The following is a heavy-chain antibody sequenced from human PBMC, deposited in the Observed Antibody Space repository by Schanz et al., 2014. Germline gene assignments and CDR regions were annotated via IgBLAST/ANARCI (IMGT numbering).Heavy chain of an antibody. CDR2: ISSGSSYA. D-gene: IGHD6-19*01. Sequence: VQLLESGGGLVQPGGSLRLSCAASGFTFRDYYMSWIRQAPGKGLEWVSDISSGSSYANYADSVKGRLSISRDNAKNSLFLQMNRLRAEDTALYYCAIIGVMVAVAGTRADYWGQGTLVTVSS. CDR3: AIIGVMVAVAGTRADY. CDR1: GFTFRDYY. J-gene: IGHJ4*02. V-gene: IGHV3-11*03.